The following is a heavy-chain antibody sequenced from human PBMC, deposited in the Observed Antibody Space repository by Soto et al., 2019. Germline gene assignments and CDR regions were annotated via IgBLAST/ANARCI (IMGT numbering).Heavy chain of an antibody. D-gene: IGHD6-13*01. Sequence: GGSLRLSCAASGFTFSSYSMNWVRQAPGKGLEWVSSISSSSSYIYYADSVKGRFTISRDNAKNSLYLQMNSLRAEDTAVYYCARVPAIAAAGQLYYYYGMDVWGQGTTVTV. CDR2: ISSSSSYI. CDR3: ARVPAIAAAGQLYYYYGMDV. CDR1: GFTFSSYS. V-gene: IGHV3-21*01. J-gene: IGHJ6*02.